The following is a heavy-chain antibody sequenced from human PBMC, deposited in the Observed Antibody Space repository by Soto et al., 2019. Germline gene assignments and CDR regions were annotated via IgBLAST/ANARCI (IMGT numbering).Heavy chain of an antibody. CDR3: ARVYSGSYGQND. V-gene: IGHV4-61*01. D-gene: IGHD1-26*01. CDR1: GASVSSGSYY. CDR2: IFYNGKTS. Sequence: QVQLQESGPGVVKPSETLSLSCTVSGASVSSGSYYWTWIRQPPGKGLEWVGYIFYNGKTSNYNPSLKGRVTRSVDTSKNQFSRKMSSVTAADTAFYYCARVYSGSYGQNDWGQGTLVTVSA. J-gene: IGHJ4*02.